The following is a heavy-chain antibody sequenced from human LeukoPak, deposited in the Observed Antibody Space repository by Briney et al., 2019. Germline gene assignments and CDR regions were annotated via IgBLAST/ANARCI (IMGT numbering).Heavy chain of an antibody. J-gene: IGHJ4*02. Sequence: GGSLRLSCAASGFTFSSYSMNWVRQAPGKGLEWVSYISSSSGTIYYADSVKGRFTISRDNAKNSLYLQMNSLRAEDTAVYYCARTSRLPSGSYHEDYWGQGTLVTVSS. CDR1: GFTFSSYS. CDR3: ARTSRLPSGSYHEDY. V-gene: IGHV3-48*04. CDR2: ISSSSGTI. D-gene: IGHD1-26*01.